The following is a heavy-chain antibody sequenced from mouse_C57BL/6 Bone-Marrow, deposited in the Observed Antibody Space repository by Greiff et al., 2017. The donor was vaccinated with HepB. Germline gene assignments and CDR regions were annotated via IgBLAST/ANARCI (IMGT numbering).Heavy chain of an antibody. J-gene: IGHJ3*01. CDR2: IYPRSGNT. CDR1: GYTFTSYG. Sequence: VKLVESGAELARPGASVKLSCKASGYTFTSYGISWVKQRTGQGLEWIGEIYPRSGNTYYNEKFKGKATLTADKSSSTAYMELRSLTSEDSAVYFCARRGQLRLLFAYWGQGTLVTVSA. D-gene: IGHD3-2*02. V-gene: IGHV1-81*01. CDR3: ARRGQLRLLFAY.